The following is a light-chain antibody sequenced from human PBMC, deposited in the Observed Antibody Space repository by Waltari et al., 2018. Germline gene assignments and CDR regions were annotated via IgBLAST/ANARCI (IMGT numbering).Light chain of an antibody. V-gene: IGKV3-20*01. J-gene: IGKJ1*01. CDR1: QSIDKY. CDR2: AAS. Sequence: EVVLTQSPGTLSWSPGERATLSCRASQSIDKYLVWYQQRPGQAPRLLIYAASTRATGIPDRFSGSGYGTDFSLTISRLEPEDFAVYYCQNHERLPATFGQGTKVEIK. CDR3: QNHERLPAT.